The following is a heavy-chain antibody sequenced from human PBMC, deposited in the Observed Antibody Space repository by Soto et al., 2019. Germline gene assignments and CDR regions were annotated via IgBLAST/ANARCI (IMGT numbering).Heavy chain of an antibody. J-gene: IGHJ4*02. CDR2: ISSSCSTI. D-gene: IGHD5-12*01. Sequence: GGSLRLSCAASGFTFSDYYMSWIRQAPGKGLEWVSYISSSCSTIYYADSVKGRFTISRDNAKNSLCLQMNSLRAEDTAVYYCARGPPGWLQPLDYWGQGTLVTVSS. CDR1: GFTFSDYY. CDR3: ARGPPGWLQPLDY. V-gene: IGHV3-11*01.